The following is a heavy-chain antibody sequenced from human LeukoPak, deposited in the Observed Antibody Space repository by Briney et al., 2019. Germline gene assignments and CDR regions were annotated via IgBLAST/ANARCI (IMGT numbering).Heavy chain of an antibody. CDR1: GDSVSSYY. CDR2: IYYSGIT. D-gene: IGHD3-3*01. Sequence: SETLSLTCTVSGDSVSSYYWGWIRQPPGKGMEWIAYIYYSGITNYNPSLKRRVTISLDTPKNQISLKLTSVTAADTAVYYCAREGGFYRPLDYSGQGTLVTVSS. J-gene: IGHJ4*02. CDR3: AREGGFYRPLDY. V-gene: IGHV4-59*02.